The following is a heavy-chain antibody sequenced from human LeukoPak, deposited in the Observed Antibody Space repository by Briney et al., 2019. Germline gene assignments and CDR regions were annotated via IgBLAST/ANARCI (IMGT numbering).Heavy chain of an antibody. CDR1: GGSFSGYY. CDR3: ARGETAAVIGY. J-gene: IGHJ4*02. V-gene: IGHV4-34*01. Sequence: PSETLSLTCAVYGGSFSGYYWSWIRQPPGKGLEWIGEINHSGSTNYNPSLKSRVTISVDTSKNQFSLKLSSVTAADTAVCYCARGETAAVIGYWGQGTLVTVSS. D-gene: IGHD6-25*01. CDR2: INHSGST.